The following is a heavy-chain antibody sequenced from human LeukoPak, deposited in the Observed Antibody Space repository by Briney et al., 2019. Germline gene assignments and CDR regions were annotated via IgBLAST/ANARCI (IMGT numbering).Heavy chain of an antibody. J-gene: IGHJ4*02. CDR3: ARAWGSSWSWYFDY. D-gene: IGHD6-13*01. CDR1: GGSISSYY. CDR2: INHSGST. Sequence: SETLSLTCTVSGGSISSYYWSWIRQPPGKGLEWIGEINHSGSTNYNPSLKSRVTISVDTSKNQFSLKLSSVTAADTAVYYCARAWGSSWSWYFDYWGQGTLVTVSS. V-gene: IGHV4-34*01.